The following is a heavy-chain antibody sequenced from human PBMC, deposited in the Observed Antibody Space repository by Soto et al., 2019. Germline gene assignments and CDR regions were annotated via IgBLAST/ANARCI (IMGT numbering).Heavy chain of an antibody. J-gene: IGHJ4*02. V-gene: IGHV1-8*01. CDR2: INPNSGNI. Sequence: ASVKVSGKASGNTFTRYDINWVRQATGHGLEWMGWINPNSGNIGYAQKFQGRVTMTRDTAIRTAYMEVSRLRSDDTAVYYCARGRASGSYYLLDYWGQGTLVTVSS. D-gene: IGHD3-10*01. CDR3: ARGRASGSYYLLDY. CDR1: GNTFTRYD.